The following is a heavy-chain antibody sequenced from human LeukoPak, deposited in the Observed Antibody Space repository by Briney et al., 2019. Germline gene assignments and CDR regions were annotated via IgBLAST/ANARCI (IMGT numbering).Heavy chain of an antibody. CDR1: GFTFSTYT. V-gene: IGHV3-30-3*01. CDR2: MSFDGSSK. J-gene: IGHJ4*02. CDR3: ARDRDVLMVYSMLGAHYFDY. D-gene: IGHD2-8*01. Sequence: PGGSLRLSCAASGFTFSTYTMHWVRQAPGKGLEWVAVMSFDGSSKYYADSVKGRFTISRDSSKNTLYLQMNSLRPEDTAVYYCARDRDVLMVYSMLGAHYFDYWGQGTLVTVSS.